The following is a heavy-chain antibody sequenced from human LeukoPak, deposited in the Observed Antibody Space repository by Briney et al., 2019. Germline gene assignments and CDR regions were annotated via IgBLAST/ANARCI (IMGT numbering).Heavy chain of an antibody. V-gene: IGHV1-2*02. CDR3: ARAADTAMAHFDY. D-gene: IGHD5-18*01. J-gene: IGHJ4*02. CDR1: GYTFTGYY. CDR2: INPNSGGT. Sequence: ASVKVSCKASGYTFTGYYMHWVRQAPGQGLEWMGWINPNSGGTTYAQKFQGRVTMTRDTSISTAYMELSRLRSDDTAVYYCARAADTAMAHFDYWGQGTLVTVSP.